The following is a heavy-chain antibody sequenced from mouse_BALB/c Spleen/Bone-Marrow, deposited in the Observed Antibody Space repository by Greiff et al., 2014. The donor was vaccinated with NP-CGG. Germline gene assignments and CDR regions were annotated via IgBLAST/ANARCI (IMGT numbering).Heavy chain of an antibody. D-gene: IGHD2-3*01. CDR1: GFAFSSYD. J-gene: IGHJ4*01. CDR2: ISHGGGTT. Sequence: DVHLVESGGGLVKPGGSLKLSCAASGFAFSSYDMSWVPQTPEKRLEWVAYISHGGGTTYYSDTVKGRFTISRDNAKNTLYLQMSSLKSEDTAIYYCTRHGGYYPYYYAMDYWGQGTSVTVSS. CDR3: TRHGGYYPYYYAMDY. V-gene: IGHV5-12-1*01.